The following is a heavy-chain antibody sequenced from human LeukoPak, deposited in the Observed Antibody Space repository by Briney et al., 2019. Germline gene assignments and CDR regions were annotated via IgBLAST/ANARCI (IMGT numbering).Heavy chain of an antibody. Sequence: ASVKVSCKASGYTFTSYDINWVRQATGQGLEWMGWMNPNSGNTGYAQKFQGRVTMTRNTFISTAYMELSSLRSEDTAVYYCARFNLAYYYFYGMDVWGQGTTVTVSS. J-gene: IGHJ6*02. CDR2: MNPNSGNT. V-gene: IGHV1-8*01. CDR3: ARFNLAYYYFYGMDV. CDR1: GYTFTSYD.